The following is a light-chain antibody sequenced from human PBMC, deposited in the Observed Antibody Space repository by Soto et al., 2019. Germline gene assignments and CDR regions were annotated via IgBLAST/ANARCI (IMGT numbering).Light chain of an antibody. CDR1: RNNVGSYNL. CDR3: CSYAGSNTFV. J-gene: IGLJ1*01. CDR2: EGS. V-gene: IGLV2-23*03. Sequence: QSVLTQPASLSGSPGQSITISCTGTRNNVGSYNLVSWYQQHPGKAPKLMIYEGSKRPSGVSNRFSGSKSGNTASLTISGLQAEDEADYYCCSYAGSNTFVFGTGTKVTVL.